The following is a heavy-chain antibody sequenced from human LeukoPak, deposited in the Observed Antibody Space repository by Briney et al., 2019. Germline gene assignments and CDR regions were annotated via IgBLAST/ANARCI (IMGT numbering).Heavy chain of an antibody. D-gene: IGHD2-2*01. J-gene: IGHJ5*02. Sequence: PGGSLRLSCAASGFTFSRYCMNWVRQAPGKGLEWVSSIRSSSSYIYYADSVKGRFTISRDNAKNALYLQMNRLRAEDTAVYDCAREDIVVVPAAIPTWGQGTLATVSS. CDR1: GFTFSRYC. V-gene: IGHV3-21*01. CDR3: AREDIVVVPAAIPT. CDR2: IRSSSSYI.